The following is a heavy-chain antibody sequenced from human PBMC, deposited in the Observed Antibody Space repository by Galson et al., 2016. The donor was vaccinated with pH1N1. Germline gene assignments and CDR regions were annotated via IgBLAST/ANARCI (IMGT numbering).Heavy chain of an antibody. CDR2: IYLGGSHF. V-gene: IGHV5-51*01. Sequence: QSGAEVKKPGESLKISCEGSGYRFSNSWIGWVRQMPGKGLEWMGIIYLGGSHFRYSPSFKGQVTVSADRSIDTVYLQWSSLKASDTAVYYCARQNDYGDYRGDAFDIWGQGTMVTVSS. D-gene: IGHD4-17*01. J-gene: IGHJ3*02. CDR1: GYRFSNSW. CDR3: ARQNDYGDYRGDAFDI.